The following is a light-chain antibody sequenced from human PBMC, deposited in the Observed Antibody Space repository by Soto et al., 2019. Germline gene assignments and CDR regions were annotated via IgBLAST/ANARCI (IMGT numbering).Light chain of an antibody. V-gene: IGKV3-15*01. CDR3: QQYDKWPLFT. J-gene: IGKJ2*01. CDR1: QSLSSN. Sequence: EMVMTQSPATLSVSPGERATLSFRASQSLSSNLAWSQKNPGQAPRLLIYGASTRSTGIPARFSGSGSGTEFTLTISSLQSKDVAVDYCQQYDKWPLFTFGQGTKLEIK. CDR2: GAS.